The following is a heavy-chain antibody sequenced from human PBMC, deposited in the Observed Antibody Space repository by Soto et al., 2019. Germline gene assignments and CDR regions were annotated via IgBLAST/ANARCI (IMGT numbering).Heavy chain of an antibody. V-gene: IGHV1-69*12. J-gene: IGHJ4*02. CDR1: GGTFSTYT. CDR2: ISPGIDIR. Sequence: QVQLVQSGAEVKKPGSSVKVSCKASGGTFSTYTLYWVRQAPGQGLEWMGGISPGIDIRDYAQKFQGRVTTTADDTTSTAYMQLSTLISDDAALYYCAGGMCFGGSCYLAFWGEGTLVTVSS. D-gene: IGHD2-15*01. CDR3: AGGMCFGGSCYLAF.